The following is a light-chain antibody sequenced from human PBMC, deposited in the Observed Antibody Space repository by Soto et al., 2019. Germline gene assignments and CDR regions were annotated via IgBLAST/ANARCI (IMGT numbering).Light chain of an antibody. V-gene: IGKV3-15*01. J-gene: IGKJ5*01. CDR3: QQYNNWPPP. CDR2: GAS. CDR1: QSVSSN. Sequence: EIVMTQSPATLSVSPGERATLSCRASQSVSSNLAWYQQKPGQAPRLLIYGASTRATGIPARFSGSRSGTEFTLTISSLQSEDFAVYYCQQYNNWPPPCGQGTRLEIK.